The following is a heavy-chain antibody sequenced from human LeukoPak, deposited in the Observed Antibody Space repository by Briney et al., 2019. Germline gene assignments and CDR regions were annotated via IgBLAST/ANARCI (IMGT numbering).Heavy chain of an antibody. CDR1: GYTFIDYY. CDR2: INPNSGDT. J-gene: IGHJ6*02. V-gene: IGHV1-2*02. D-gene: IGHD6-19*01. CDR3: ASGGSSEHTADFYYGMDF. Sequence: ASVKVSCKTSGYTFIDYYLHWVRQAPGQGLEWLGWINPNSGDTLYAERFQGRVTMTRDTSIRTAYMEVTRLTYVDTAMYYCASGGSSEHTADFYYGMDFWGQGTTVTVSS.